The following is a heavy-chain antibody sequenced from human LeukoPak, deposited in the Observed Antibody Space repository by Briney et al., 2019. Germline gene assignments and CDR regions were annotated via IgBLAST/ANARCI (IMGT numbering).Heavy chain of an antibody. V-gene: IGHV1-18*01. CDR3: ARTDTYYDFWSGYYTGAKFDY. CDR2: ISAYNGNT. Sequence: ASVKVSCKASGGTFSSYAISWVRQAPGQGLEWMGWISAYNGNTNYAQKLQGRVTMTTDTSTSTAYMELRSLRSDDTAMYYCARTDTYYDFWSGYYTGAKFDYWGQGTLVTVSS. J-gene: IGHJ4*02. CDR1: GGTFSSYA. D-gene: IGHD3-3*01.